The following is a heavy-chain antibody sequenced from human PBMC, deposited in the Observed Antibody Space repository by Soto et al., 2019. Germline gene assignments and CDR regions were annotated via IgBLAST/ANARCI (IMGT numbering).Heavy chain of an antibody. V-gene: IGHV3-30*18. J-gene: IGHJ4*02. Sequence: GGSLRLSCAASGFTFSSYGMHWVRQAPGKGLEWVAVISYDGSNKYYADSVKGRFTISRDNSKNTLYLQMNSLRAEDTAVYYCAKDLGINLPGYWGQGTLVTVSS. CDR1: GFTFSSYG. CDR2: ISYDGSNK. CDR3: AKDLGINLPGY.